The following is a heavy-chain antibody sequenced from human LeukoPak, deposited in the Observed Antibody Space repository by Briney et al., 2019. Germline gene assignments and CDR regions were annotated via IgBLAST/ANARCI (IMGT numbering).Heavy chain of an antibody. Sequence: GGSLRLSCAASGFTFSSYAMHWVRQAPGKGLEYVSAISSNGGSTYYANSVKGRFTISRDNSKNTLYLQMGSLRAEDMAVYYCARTRIVGATTSAFDIWGQGTMVTVSS. CDR1: GFTFSSYA. J-gene: IGHJ3*02. D-gene: IGHD1-26*01. V-gene: IGHV3-64*01. CDR3: ARTRIVGATTSAFDI. CDR2: ISSNGGST.